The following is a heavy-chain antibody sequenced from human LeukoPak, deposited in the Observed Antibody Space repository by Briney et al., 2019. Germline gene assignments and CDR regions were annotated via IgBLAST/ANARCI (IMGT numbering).Heavy chain of an antibody. V-gene: IGHV4-59*08. CDR2: IYYSGST. J-gene: IGHJ4*02. CDR1: GGSISSYY. D-gene: IGHD2-15*01. CDR3: ARQAIVVVVAATCFDY. Sequence: PSETPSLTCTVSGGSISSYYWSWIRQPPGKGLEWIGYIYYSGSTNYNPSLKSRVTISVDTSKNQFSLKLSSVTAADTAVYYCARQAIVVVVAATCFDYWGQGTLVTVSS.